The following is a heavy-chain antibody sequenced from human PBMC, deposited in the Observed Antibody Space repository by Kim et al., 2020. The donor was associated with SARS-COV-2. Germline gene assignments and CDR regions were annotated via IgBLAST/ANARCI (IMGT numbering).Heavy chain of an antibody. CDR1: GFTFSSYE. V-gene: IGHV3-48*03. D-gene: IGHD3-9*01. Sequence: GGSLRLSCAASGFTFSSYEMNWVRQAPGKGLEWVSYISSSGSTIYYADSVKGRFTISRDNAKNSLYLQMNSLRAEDTAVYYCARGRYYGILIGYSYSLGDDWGQGTLVTVSS. CDR3: ARGRYYGILIGYSYSLGDD. CDR2: ISSSGSTI. J-gene: IGHJ4*02.